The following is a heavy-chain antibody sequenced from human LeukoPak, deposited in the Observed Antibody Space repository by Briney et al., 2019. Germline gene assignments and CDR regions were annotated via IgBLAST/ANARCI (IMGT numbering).Heavy chain of an antibody. V-gene: IGHV3-49*04. CDR3: TRDQTPYY. J-gene: IGHJ4*02. Sequence: GGSLRLSCTASGFTFGDYAMTWVRQAPGKGLEWVGFISSQIYGGTPEYAASVKGRFTISRDDSEGVAYLQMNSLKTEDTAVYYCTRDQTPYYWGQGTLVTVSS. CDR2: ISSQIYGGTP. CDR1: GFTFGDYA.